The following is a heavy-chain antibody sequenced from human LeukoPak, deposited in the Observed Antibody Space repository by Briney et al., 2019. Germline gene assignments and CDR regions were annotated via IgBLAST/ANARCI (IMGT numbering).Heavy chain of an antibody. V-gene: IGHV3-30*18. J-gene: IGHJ4*02. D-gene: IGHD4/OR15-4a*01. Sequence: GGSLRLSCADSGFTFSTYGLHWVRQPPGKGLERVAVISYDGSHKYYADSVMGRFTISRDNSKNTLYLQMNSLRAEDTAIYYCAKDRGLYGVFLGLDYWGLGTLVIVSS. CDR3: AKDRGLYGVFLGLDY. CDR1: GFTFSTYG. CDR2: ISYDGSHK.